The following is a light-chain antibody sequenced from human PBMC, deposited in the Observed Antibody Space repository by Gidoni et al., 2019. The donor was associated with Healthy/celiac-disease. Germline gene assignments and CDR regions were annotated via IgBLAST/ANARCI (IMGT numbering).Light chain of an antibody. CDR3: QQYNTYST. Sequence: DIQMTQSPSTLSASVGARVSITCRASQSISSWLAWYQQKPGKAANLLIHKVSSLESGVPSRFSGSGSGTEFALTISSLQPDDFATYYCQQYNTYSTFGQGTKVEIK. CDR1: QSISSW. J-gene: IGKJ1*01. V-gene: IGKV1-5*03. CDR2: KVS.